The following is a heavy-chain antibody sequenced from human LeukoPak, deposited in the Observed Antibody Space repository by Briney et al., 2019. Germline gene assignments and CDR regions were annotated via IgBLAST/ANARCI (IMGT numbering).Heavy chain of an antibody. CDR3: TKGYSDWIRGEFDF. D-gene: IGHD3-9*01. CDR1: GFTFDNYA. CDR2: ISWNGGSI. Sequence: GRSLRLSCAASGFTFDNYAMHWVRQIPGKGLEWVSGISWNGGSIAYADSVRGRFTISRDNAKMSLSLQMSSLRVEDTALYYCTKGYSDWIRGEFDFWGQGILVTVSS. J-gene: IGHJ4*02. V-gene: IGHV3-9*01.